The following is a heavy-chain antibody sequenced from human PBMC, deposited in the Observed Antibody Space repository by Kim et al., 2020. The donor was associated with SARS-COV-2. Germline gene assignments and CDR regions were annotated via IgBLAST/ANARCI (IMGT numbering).Heavy chain of an antibody. Sequence: GGSLRLSCAASGFTFSSYAMHWVRQAPGKGLEWVAVISYDGSNKYYADSVKGRFTISRDNSKNTLYLQMNSLRAEDTAVYYCARDASSSWYYYYYYGMDVWGQGTTVTVSS. CDR2: ISYDGSNK. V-gene: IGHV3-30*04. J-gene: IGHJ6*02. CDR1: GFTFSSYA. CDR3: ARDASSSWYYYYYYGMDV. D-gene: IGHD6-13*01.